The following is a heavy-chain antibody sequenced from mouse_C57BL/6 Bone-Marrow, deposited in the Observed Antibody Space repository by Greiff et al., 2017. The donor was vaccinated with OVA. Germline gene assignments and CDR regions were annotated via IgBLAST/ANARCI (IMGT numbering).Heavy chain of an antibody. Sequence: EVKLMESGPGLVKPSQSLSLTCSVTGYSITSGYYWNWIRQFPGNKLEWMGYISYDGSNNYNPSLKNRISITRDTSKNQFFLKLNSVTTEDTATYYCARGGVTMTLYYFDYWGQGTTLTVSS. CDR1: GYSITSGYY. V-gene: IGHV3-6*01. J-gene: IGHJ2*01. CDR2: ISYDGSN. D-gene: IGHD1-1*02. CDR3: ARGGVTMTLYYFDY.